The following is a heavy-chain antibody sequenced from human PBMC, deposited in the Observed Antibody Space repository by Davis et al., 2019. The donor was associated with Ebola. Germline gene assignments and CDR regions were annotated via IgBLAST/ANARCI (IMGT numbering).Heavy chain of an antibody. Sequence: GESLKISCAASGFIFSNYWMSWVRQAPGKGPEWVAIIKQDGGEKYYADSVKGRFTISRDNSKNTLYLQMNSLRPEDTAVYYCARDSDDYCFDYWGQGTLVTVSS. J-gene: IGHJ4*02. D-gene: IGHD2-21*02. V-gene: IGHV3-7*01. CDR2: IKQDGGEK. CDR1: GFIFSNYW. CDR3: ARDSDDYCFDY.